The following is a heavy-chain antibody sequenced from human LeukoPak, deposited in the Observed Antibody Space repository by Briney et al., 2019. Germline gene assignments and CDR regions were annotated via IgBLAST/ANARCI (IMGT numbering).Heavy chain of an antibody. D-gene: IGHD6-19*01. J-gene: IGHJ4*02. V-gene: IGHV3-23*01. CDR3: AKDMYSSCSVVGY. CDR1: GTTFSSYA. Sequence: GESLRLSCAASGTTFSSYAMSWVRQAPGKGLEWGSVISGSGGSTYYADSVKGRFTISRDNSKNTLDLQMHSLRADDTALYYCAKDMYSSCSVVGYWGQGTLVTVS. CDR2: ISGSGGST.